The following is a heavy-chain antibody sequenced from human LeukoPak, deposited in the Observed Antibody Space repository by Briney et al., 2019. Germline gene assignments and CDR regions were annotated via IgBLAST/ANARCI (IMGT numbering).Heavy chain of an antibody. V-gene: IGHV4-39*07. CDR1: GGSISSSSYY. D-gene: IGHD4-11*01. CDR2: IYHSGST. Sequence: SETLSLTCTVSGGSISSSSYYWGWIRQPPGKGLEWIGSIYHSGSTYYNPSLKSRVTISVDTSKNQFSLKLSSVTAADTAAYYCARDEDYSNYINWFDPWGQGTLVTVSS. J-gene: IGHJ5*02. CDR3: ARDEDYSNYINWFDP.